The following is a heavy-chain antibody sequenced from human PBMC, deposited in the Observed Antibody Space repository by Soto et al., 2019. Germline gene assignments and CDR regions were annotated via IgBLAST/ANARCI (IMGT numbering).Heavy chain of an antibody. V-gene: IGHV1-3*01. CDR2: INAGNGNT. CDR3: ARAPPHPTLKVVAAPI. Sequence: QVQLVQSGAEVKKPGASVKVSCKASGYTFTSYAMHWVRQAPGQRLEWMGWINAGNGNTKYSQKFQGRVTITRDTSASTAYMELSSLRSEDTAVYYCARAPPHPTLKVVAAPIWGQGTMVTVSS. D-gene: IGHD2-15*01. J-gene: IGHJ3*02. CDR1: GYTFTSYA.